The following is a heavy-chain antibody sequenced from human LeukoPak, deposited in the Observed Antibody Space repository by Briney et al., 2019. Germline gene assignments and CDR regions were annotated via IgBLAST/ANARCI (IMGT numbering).Heavy chain of an antibody. CDR3: AELGITMIGGV. D-gene: IGHD3-10*02. CDR1: GFPFSDYG. CDR2: ISSSGSTI. J-gene: IGHJ6*04. Sequence: GGSLRLSCAASGFPFSDYGMYWVRQAPGKGLEWVSYISSSGSTIYYADSVKGRFTISRGNAKNSLYLQMNSLRAEDTAVYYCAELGITMIGGVWGKGTTVTISS. V-gene: IGHV3-48*04.